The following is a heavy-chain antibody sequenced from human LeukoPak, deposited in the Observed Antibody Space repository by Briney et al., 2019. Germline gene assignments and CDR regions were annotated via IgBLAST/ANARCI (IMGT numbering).Heavy chain of an antibody. CDR3: AREDSSSLGSFDY. Sequence: SETLSLTCTVSGGSISSYYWSWIRQPPGKGLEWIGYIYYSGSTNYNPSLKSQVTISVDTSKNQFSLKLNSVTAADTAVYYCAREDSSSLGSFDYWGQGTLVTVSS. CDR1: GGSISSYY. J-gene: IGHJ4*02. CDR2: IYYSGST. D-gene: IGHD6-6*01. V-gene: IGHV4-59*01.